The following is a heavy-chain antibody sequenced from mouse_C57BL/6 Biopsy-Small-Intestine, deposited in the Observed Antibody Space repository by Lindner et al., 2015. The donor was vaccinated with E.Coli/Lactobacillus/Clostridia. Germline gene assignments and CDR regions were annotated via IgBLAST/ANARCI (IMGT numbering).Heavy chain of an antibody. CDR2: IYPGGGYT. CDR1: GYTFTNYW. V-gene: IGHV1-63*01. D-gene: IGHD4-1*01. CDR3: ARELGDYFDY. Sequence: VQLQESGAELVRPGTSVKMSCKASGYTFTNYWIGWAKQRPGHGLEWIGDIYPGGGYTNYNEKFKGKATLTADKSSSTAYMQFSSLTSEDSAIYYCARELGDYFDYWGQGTTLTVSS. J-gene: IGHJ2*01.